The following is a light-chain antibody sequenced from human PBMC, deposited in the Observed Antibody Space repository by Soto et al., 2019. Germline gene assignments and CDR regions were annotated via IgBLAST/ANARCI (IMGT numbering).Light chain of an antibody. CDR2: DAS. J-gene: IGKJ1*01. CDR1: QSISTR. CDR3: QQYDSYSWT. Sequence: DFHMTQSASTLSASVGYRFTITCRASQSISTRLAWYQQKAGTAPKVLIYDASRLESGVPSRIRGSGSGTEFTLTISRLQPDDFASYYCQQYDSYSWTCGQGTKVDIK. V-gene: IGKV1-5*01.